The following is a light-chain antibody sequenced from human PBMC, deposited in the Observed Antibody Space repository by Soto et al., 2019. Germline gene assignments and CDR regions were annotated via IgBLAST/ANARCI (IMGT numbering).Light chain of an antibody. CDR1: SGDIGSYNR. CDR2: EVT. J-gene: IGLJ1*01. Sequence: QSALTQPASVSRSPGQSITISCTGTSGDIGSYNRVSWYQQHPGKAPKLIIYEVTDRPSGVSNRFSGSKSGNTASLTISGLQAEDEAEYYCSSYTNINTRACVFGTGTKGTVL. CDR3: SSYTNINTRACV. V-gene: IGLV2-14*01.